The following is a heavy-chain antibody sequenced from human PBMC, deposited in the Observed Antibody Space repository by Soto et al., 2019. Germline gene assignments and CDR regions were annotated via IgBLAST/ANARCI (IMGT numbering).Heavy chain of an antibody. CDR3: AKGSYCTNGVCYFVWFDP. J-gene: IGHJ5*02. V-gene: IGHV3-23*01. CDR1: GFTFSSYA. CDR2: ISGSGGST. D-gene: IGHD2-8*01. Sequence: GGSLRLSCAASGFTFSSYAMSWVRQAPGKGLEWVSAISGSGGSTYYADSVKGRFTISRDNSKNTLYLQMNSLRAEDTAVYYCAKGSYCTNGVCYFVWFDPWGQGTLVTVSS.